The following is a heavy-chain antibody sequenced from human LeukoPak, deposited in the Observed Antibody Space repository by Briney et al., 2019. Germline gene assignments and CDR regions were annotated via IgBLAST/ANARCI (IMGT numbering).Heavy chain of an antibody. CDR3: AKADLRYFDWLSIDY. J-gene: IGHJ4*02. Sequence: QAGGSLRLSCAASGFTFSSYAMSWVRQAPGKGVGWVSTISGSGGSTYYADSVKGRFTISRDNSKNMLYLQMNSLRAEDAAVYYCAKADLRYFDWLSIDYWGQGTLVTVSS. CDR2: ISGSGGST. CDR1: GFTFSSYA. D-gene: IGHD3-9*01. V-gene: IGHV3-23*01.